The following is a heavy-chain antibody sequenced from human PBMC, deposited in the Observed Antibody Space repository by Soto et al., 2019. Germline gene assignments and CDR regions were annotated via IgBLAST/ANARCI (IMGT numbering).Heavy chain of an antibody. CDR3: ARDLLTTVTKGVY. D-gene: IGHD4-17*01. CDR2: IWYDGSNK. J-gene: IGHJ4*02. V-gene: IGHV3-33*01. CDR1: GFTFSSFS. Sequence: GSLRLSCAASGFTFSSFSMHWVRQAPGKGLEWVADIWYDGSNKYYADSVKGRFTISRDNAKSTVYLQMSSLRVEDTAVYFCARDLLTTVTKGVYWGQGTLVTVSS.